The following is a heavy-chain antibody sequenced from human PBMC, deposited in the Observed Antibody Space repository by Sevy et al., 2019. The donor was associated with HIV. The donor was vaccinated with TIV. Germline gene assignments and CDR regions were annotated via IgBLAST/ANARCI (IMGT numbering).Heavy chain of an antibody. Sequence: GGSLRLSCVASGFTFSNAWMSWVRQAPGKGLEWVGRIKSKTDGGTTDYAAPVKGRFTISRDDSKNTLYLQMNSLKTSDTAGYYCTTGAHYYDSSGFTQGRCYFDYWGQGTLVTVSS. V-gene: IGHV3-15*01. D-gene: IGHD3-22*01. CDR1: GFTFSNAW. J-gene: IGHJ4*02. CDR2: IKSKTDGGTT. CDR3: TTGAHYYDSSGFTQGRCYFDY.